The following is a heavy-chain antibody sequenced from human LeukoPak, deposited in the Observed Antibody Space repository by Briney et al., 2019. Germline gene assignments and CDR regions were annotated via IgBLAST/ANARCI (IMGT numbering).Heavy chain of an antibody. Sequence: QPGGSLRLSCAASGFTFSSYWMYWVRQAPGKGLMWVSRIRSDGSGTTYADSVKGRFTISRDNAKNTLSLQMNSLRADDTAVYYCASEMAAAENYWGQGTLVTVSS. D-gene: IGHD6-13*01. V-gene: IGHV3-74*01. CDR1: GFTFSSYW. CDR3: ASEMAAAENY. CDR2: IRSDGSGT. J-gene: IGHJ4*02.